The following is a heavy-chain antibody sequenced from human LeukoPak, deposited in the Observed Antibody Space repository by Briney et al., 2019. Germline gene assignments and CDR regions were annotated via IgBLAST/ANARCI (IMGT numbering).Heavy chain of an antibody. CDR3: ARGQKWSDDPYYFDY. CDR1: GYTFTSYG. V-gene: IGHV1-18*01. J-gene: IGHJ4*02. Sequence: GASVKVSCKASGYTFTSYGISWVRQAPGQGLEWMGWISAYNGNTNYAQKLQGRVTMTTDTSTSTSYMELRSLRSDDTAVYYCARGQKWSDDPYYFDYWGQGTLVTVSS. D-gene: IGHD3-3*01. CDR2: ISAYNGNT.